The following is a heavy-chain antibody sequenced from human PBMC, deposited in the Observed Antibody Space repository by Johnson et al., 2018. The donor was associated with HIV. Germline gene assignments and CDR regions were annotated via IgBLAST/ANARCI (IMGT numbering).Heavy chain of an antibody. CDR2: TSYDGSNK. J-gene: IGHJ3*02. CDR1: GFAVSGYY. Sequence: QEQLVESGGGLVRPGGSLRLSCVASGFAVSGYYMSWVRQAPGKGLEWVAVTSYDGSNKYYADSVKGRFTISRDNSKNTLYLQMNSLRAEDTAVYYCAKGGYNWKFDGFDIWGQGTMVTVSS. D-gene: IGHD1-20*01. V-gene: IGHV3-30*18. CDR3: AKGGYNWKFDGFDI.